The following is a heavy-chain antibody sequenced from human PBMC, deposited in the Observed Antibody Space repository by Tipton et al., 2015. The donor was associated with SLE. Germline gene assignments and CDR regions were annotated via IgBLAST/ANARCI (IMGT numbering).Heavy chain of an antibody. CDR3: VSPFDLGY. V-gene: IGHV3-74*01. Sequence: GSLRLSCAASGFTFSGSWMHWVCLGPGKGLVWVSRINSDGSSPTYADSVKGRFTISRDNAKNTLNLQMNSMRAEDTAVYYCVSPFDLGYWGQGTLVTVSS. CDR2: INSDGSSP. CDR1: GFTFSGSW. J-gene: IGHJ4*02. D-gene: IGHD3-3*02.